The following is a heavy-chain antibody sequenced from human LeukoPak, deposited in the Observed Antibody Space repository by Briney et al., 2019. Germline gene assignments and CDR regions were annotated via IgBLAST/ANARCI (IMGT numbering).Heavy chain of an antibody. CDR3: ARDFTYYYDSSGSDAFDI. V-gene: IGHV1-69*13. CDR1: GDTFSRYG. J-gene: IGHJ3*02. Sequence: ASVKVSCKASGDTFSRYGISWVRQAPGQGLEWMGGIIPLFGTAKYAQKFQGRVTITADESTSTAYMELSSLRSEDTAVYYCARDFTYYYDSSGSDAFDIWGQGTMVTVSS. D-gene: IGHD3-22*01. CDR2: IIPLFGTA.